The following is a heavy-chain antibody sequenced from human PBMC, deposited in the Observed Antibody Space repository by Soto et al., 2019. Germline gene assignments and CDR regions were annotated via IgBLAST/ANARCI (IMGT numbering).Heavy chain of an antibody. J-gene: IGHJ6*03. V-gene: IGHV4-61*01. D-gene: IGHD4-4*01. CDR2: INYSGST. CDR3: ARVPSYSNYTDGNYYMDV. Sequence: SETLSLTCTVSGGSVSSGSYYWSWIRQPPGKGLEWIGDINYSGSTNYNPSLKSRVTISVDTSKNQFSLKLSSVTAADTAVYYCARVPSYSNYTDGNYYMDVWGKGTTVTVSS. CDR1: GGSVSSGSYY.